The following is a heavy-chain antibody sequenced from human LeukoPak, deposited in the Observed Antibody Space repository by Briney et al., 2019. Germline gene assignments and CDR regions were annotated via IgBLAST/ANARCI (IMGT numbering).Heavy chain of an antibody. V-gene: IGHV1-46*01. CDR3: ARPYYDILTGYYTHFDY. D-gene: IGHD3-9*01. CDR1: GYTFTGYW. CDR2: INPSGGST. Sequence: GASVKVSCKASGYTFTGYWMHWVRQAPGQGLEWMGIINPSGGSTSYAQKFQGRVTMTRDTSTSTVYMELSSLRSEDTAVYYCARPYYDILTGYYTHFDYWGQGTLVTVSS. J-gene: IGHJ4*02.